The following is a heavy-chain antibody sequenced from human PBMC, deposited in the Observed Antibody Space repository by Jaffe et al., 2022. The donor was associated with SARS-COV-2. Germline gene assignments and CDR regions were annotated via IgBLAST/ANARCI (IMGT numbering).Heavy chain of an antibody. D-gene: IGHD2-2*01. CDR1: GFTFSSYW. J-gene: IGHJ6*02. CDR2: INSDGSST. Sequence: EVQLVESGGGLVQPGGSLRLSCAASGFTFSSYWMHWVRQAPGKGLVWVSRINSDGSSTSYADSVKGRFTISRDNAKNTLYLQMNSLRAEDTAVYYCARDLDCSSTSCYGGMDVWGQGTTVTVSS. V-gene: IGHV3-74*01. CDR3: ARDLDCSSTSCYGGMDV.